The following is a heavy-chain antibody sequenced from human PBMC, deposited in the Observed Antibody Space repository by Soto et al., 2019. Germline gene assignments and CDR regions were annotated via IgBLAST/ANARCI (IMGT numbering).Heavy chain of an antibody. Sequence: QVQVVQSGVEGRRPGSSVKVSCKASGDTFKNCVISWVRQAPGQGLEWMGGIIPLFGTTDFAHRFQGRLTITTDESTTTAYMELSRLRSEDTATYYCAAELGFGKLSVVWGQGTTVIVSS. CDR2: IIPLFGTT. J-gene: IGHJ6*02. V-gene: IGHV1-69*01. CDR3: AAELGFGKLSVV. CDR1: GDTFKNCV. D-gene: IGHD3-10*01.